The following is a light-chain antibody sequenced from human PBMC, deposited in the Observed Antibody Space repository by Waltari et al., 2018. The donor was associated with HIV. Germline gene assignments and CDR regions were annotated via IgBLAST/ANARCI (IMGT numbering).Light chain of an antibody. CDR2: DNN. J-gene: IGLJ1*01. Sequence: QSVFTHPPSGPAAQGQMVTISCPGTSSTIANNYLPCYQELPGTAPKLLIYDNNKRPSGIPDRFSGSKSGTSATLGITGLQTGDEADYYCGTWDSSLRAEVFGTGTKVTVL. V-gene: IGLV1-51*01. CDR3: GTWDSSLRAEV. CDR1: SSTIANNY.